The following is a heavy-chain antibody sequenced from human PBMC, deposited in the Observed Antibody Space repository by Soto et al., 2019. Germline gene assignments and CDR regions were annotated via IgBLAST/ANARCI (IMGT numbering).Heavy chain of an antibody. Sequence: SVKVSCKASGGTFSSYAISWVRQAPGQGLEWMGGIIPIFGTANYAQKFQGRVTITADESTSTAYKELSSLRSEDTTVYYGARARPVGDWYFDLWGRGTLVTVSS. V-gene: IGHV1-69*13. J-gene: IGHJ2*01. CDR2: IIPIFGTA. CDR1: GGTFSSYA. D-gene: IGHD6-6*01. CDR3: ARARPVGDWYFDL.